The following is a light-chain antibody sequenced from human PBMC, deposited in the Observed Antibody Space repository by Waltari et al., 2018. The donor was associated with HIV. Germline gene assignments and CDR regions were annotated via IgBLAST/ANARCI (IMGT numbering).Light chain of an antibody. CDR2: GAS. J-gene: IGKJ3*01. V-gene: IGKV1-NL1*01. CDR3: QQYHTVPYT. CDR1: QAISDS. Sequence: IQITHSPSSLSPSVGDRLTITCRASQAISDSLAWYQQTPGKTPKLLVSGASRLESGVPSRFSGSGSGTEYTLTISSLQPEDFATYYCQQYHTVPYTFGPGAKVDI.